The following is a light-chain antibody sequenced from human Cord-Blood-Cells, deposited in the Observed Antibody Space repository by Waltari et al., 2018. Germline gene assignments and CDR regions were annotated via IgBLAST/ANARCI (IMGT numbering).Light chain of an antibody. J-gene: IGKJ2*01. CDR3: QQYNNWPPNT. CDR1: QSVSSN. V-gene: IGKV3-15*01. CDR2: GAS. Sequence: EIVMTQSPATLSVSPGERATLSCRASQSVSSNLAWYQQKHGQAPRLLIYGASTRATGIPARFSGSGSGTEFTLTISSLQSEDFAVYYCQQYNNWPPNTFGQETKLEIK.